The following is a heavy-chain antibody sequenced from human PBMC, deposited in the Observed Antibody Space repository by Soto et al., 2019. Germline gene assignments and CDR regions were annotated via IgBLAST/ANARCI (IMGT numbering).Heavy chain of an antibody. CDR1: GFTFSSYA. D-gene: IGHD3-22*01. V-gene: IGHV3-23*01. CDR3: AKDLGSGYYYDSSGSPCWDL. CDR2: ISGSGGST. J-gene: IGHJ2*01. Sequence: GGSLRLSCAASGFTFSSYAMSWVRQAPGKGLEWVSAISGSGGSTYYADSVKGRFTISRDNSKNPLYLQMNSLRAEDKAVYYCAKDLGSGYYYDSSGSPCWDLWGRGTLVTVSS.